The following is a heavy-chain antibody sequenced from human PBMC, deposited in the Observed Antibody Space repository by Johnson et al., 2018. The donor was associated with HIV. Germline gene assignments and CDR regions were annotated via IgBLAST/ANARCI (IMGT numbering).Heavy chain of an antibody. CDR2: ISYDGSNK. CDR1: GFTFSSYT. J-gene: IGHJ3*02. CDR3: ARACRDGYTCDAFDI. D-gene: IGHD5-24*01. Sequence: QVQLLESGGGVVQPGRSLRLSCAASGFTFSSYTMHWVRQAPGKGLEWVAVISYDGSNKYYADSVKGRFTISRDNSKNTLYLQMNSLRAEDTAVYYCARACRDGYTCDAFDIWGQGTTVTVSS. V-gene: IGHV3-30*14.